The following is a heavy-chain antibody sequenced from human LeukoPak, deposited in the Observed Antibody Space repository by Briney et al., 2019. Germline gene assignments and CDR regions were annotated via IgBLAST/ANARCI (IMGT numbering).Heavy chain of an antibody. V-gene: IGHV4-38-2*01. Sequence: SETLSLTCAVSGYSISSGYYWGWIRQPPGKGLEWIGSNYHSGSTYHNPSLKSRVTISVDTSKNQFSLKLSSVTAADTAGYYCARVGAHTVVVTLDYWGQGTLVTVSS. CDR3: ARVGAHTVVVTLDY. CDR2: NYHSGST. CDR1: GYSISSGYY. D-gene: IGHD2-21*02. J-gene: IGHJ4*02.